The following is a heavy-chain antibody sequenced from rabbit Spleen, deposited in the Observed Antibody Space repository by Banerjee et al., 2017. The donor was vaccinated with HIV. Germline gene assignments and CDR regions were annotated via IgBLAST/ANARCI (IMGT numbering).Heavy chain of an antibody. J-gene: IGHJ6*01. CDR1: GVSFSSNW. D-gene: IGHD1-1*01. V-gene: IGHV1S45*01. CDR2: IDSGSSGFT. CDR3: ARDTSSSFSSYGMDL. Sequence: QEQLEESGGGLVKPEGSLTLTCKASGVSFSSNWICWVRQAPGKGLEWIACIDSGSSGFTYFATWARGRFTCSKTSSTTVTLQMTRLTAADTATYFCARDTSSSFSSYGMDLWGPGTLVTVS.